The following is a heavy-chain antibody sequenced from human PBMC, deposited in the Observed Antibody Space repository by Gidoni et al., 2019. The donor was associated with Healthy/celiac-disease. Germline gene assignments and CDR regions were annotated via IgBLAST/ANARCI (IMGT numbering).Heavy chain of an antibody. CDR3: TRVPAGGDGYNDDY. V-gene: IGHV3-21*01. CDR1: GFTFSSYS. Sequence: EVQRVEPGGGLAKPGGSLRLSCAASGFTFSSYSMNWVRQAPGKELEWVSAISRSSSYIYYANSVKGRFTNSRANAKNSLYLQMNSLGAEDTAVYYCTRVPAGGDGYNDDYWGQGTLVTVSS. CDR2: ISRSSSYI. D-gene: IGHD3-16*01. J-gene: IGHJ4*02.